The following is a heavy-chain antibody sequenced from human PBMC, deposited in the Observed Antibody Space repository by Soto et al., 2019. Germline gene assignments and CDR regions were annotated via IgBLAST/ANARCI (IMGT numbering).Heavy chain of an antibody. J-gene: IGHJ5*02. Sequence: SETLSLTCTVSGASVNTYSWSWIRQSAGKGLESIGHIYASGTTNYNPSLKSRVTMSVETSKNQFSLKLASVTAADTAVYYCARIQLYCGRTTCYYNRFDPWGQGTLVTVSS. CDR2: IYASGTT. V-gene: IGHV4-4*07. D-gene: IGHD2-2*01. CDR3: ARIQLYCGRTTCYYNRFDP. CDR1: GASVNTYS.